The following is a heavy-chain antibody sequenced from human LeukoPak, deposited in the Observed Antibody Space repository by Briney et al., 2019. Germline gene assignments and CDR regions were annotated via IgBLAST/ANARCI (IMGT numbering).Heavy chain of an antibody. D-gene: IGHD6-13*01. CDR2: IYYSGST. V-gene: IGHV4-59*12. J-gene: IGHJ4*02. CDR1: GGSISSYY. Sequence: SETRSLTCTVSGGSISSYYWSWIRQPPGKGLEWIGYIYYSGSTNYNPSLKSRVTISVDTSKNQFSLKLNSVTAADTAVYYCARDIESAAGPFDYWGQGTLVTVSS. CDR3: ARDIESAAGPFDY.